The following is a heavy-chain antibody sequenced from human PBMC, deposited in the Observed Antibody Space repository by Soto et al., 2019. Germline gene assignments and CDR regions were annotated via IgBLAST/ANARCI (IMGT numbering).Heavy chain of an antibody. CDR1: GDSVSSNSAA. CDR3: AREPQRAAGITLYGMDV. D-gene: IGHD6-13*01. CDR2: TYYRSKWYN. Sequence: SQTLSLTCAISGDSVSSNSAAWNWIRQSPSRGLEWLGRTYYRSKWYNGYAVSVKSRITINPDTSKNQFSLQLNSVTPEDTAVYYCAREPQRAAGITLYGMDVWGQGTTVTVSS. J-gene: IGHJ6*02. V-gene: IGHV6-1*01.